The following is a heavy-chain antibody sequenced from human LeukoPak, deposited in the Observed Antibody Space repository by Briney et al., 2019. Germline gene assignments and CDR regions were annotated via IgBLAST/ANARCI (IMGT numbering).Heavy chain of an antibody. CDR3: AREAYGPPLAVARSFYFDY. CDR2: IYHSGST. V-gene: IGHV4-4*02. Sequence: SETLSLTCAVSGGSISSSNWWSWVRQPPGKGLEWIGEIYHSGSTNYNPSLKSRVTISVDKSKNQFSLKLSSVTAADTAVYYCAREAYGPPLAVARSFYFDYWGQGTLVTVSS. D-gene: IGHD6-19*01. J-gene: IGHJ4*02. CDR1: GGSISSSNW.